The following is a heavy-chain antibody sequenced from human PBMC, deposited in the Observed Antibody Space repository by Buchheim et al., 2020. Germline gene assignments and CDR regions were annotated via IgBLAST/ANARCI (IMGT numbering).Heavy chain of an antibody. CDR1: GFTSSPYW. J-gene: IGHJ6*02. CDR3: GRGGSNTARGMDV. CDR2: IGIDGSTT. V-gene: IGHV3-74*01. D-gene: IGHD5-18*01. Sequence: EVQLVESGGGLVQPGGSLRLSCVASGFTSSPYWMHWVRQAPGKGLVWVSRIGIDGSTTNYADSVKGRFTISRDNVKNTLYLQMDSLRAEDTAVYFCGRGGSNTARGMDVWGQGTT.